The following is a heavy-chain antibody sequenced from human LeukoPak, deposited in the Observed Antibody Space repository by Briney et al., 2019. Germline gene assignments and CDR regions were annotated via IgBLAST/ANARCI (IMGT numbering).Heavy chain of an antibody. CDR3: AKDQDFWSGYYTN. CDR1: GFTFSSYT. D-gene: IGHD3-3*01. V-gene: IGHV3-23*01. J-gene: IGHJ4*02. CDR2: ISGSGGST. Sequence: GGSLRLSCAASGFTFSSYTMSWVRQAPGKGLEWVSAISGSGGSTYYADSVKGRFTISRDNSKNTLYLQMNSLRAEDTAVYYCAKDQDFWSGYYTNWGQGTLVTVSS.